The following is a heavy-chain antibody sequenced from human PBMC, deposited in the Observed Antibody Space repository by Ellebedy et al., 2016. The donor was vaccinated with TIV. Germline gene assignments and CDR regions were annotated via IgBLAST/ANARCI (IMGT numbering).Heavy chain of an antibody. J-gene: IGHJ5*02. D-gene: IGHD3-10*01. CDR1: GASINSGGFY. Sequence: SETLSLXCTASGASINSGGFYWSWIRQYPVKGLVWIGYIDSSGVTNSNPSLRSRFSISIDTSRNQFSFQLTSVTAADTAVYYCARLPYVSGSFGWFNPWGQGTLVTVSS. V-gene: IGHV4-31*03. CDR2: IDSSGVT. CDR3: ARLPYVSGSFGWFNP.